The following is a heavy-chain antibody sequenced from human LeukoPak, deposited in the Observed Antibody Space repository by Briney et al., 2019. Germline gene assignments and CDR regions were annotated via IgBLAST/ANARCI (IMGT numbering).Heavy chain of an antibody. CDR2: ISSSGSTI. V-gene: IGHV3-11*01. D-gene: IGHD2-2*01. Sequence: GGSLRLSCAASGFTFSDYYMSWIRQAPGKGLEWVSYISSSGSTIYYADSVKGRFTISRDNAKNSLYLQMNSLRAEDTAVYYCARDRGYCSSTSCFPGRYNWFDPWGQGTLVTVSS. J-gene: IGHJ5*02. CDR3: ARDRGYCSSTSCFPGRYNWFDP. CDR1: GFTFSDYY.